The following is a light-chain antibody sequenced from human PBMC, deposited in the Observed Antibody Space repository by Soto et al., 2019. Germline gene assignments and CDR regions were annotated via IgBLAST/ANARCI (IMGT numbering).Light chain of an antibody. J-gene: IGKJ2*01. V-gene: IGKV1-5*01. Sequence: DIRMTQSPSTLSTSVGDRVTITCRASQIINEWLAWYQKKPGEAPKLLIYDAFNLERGVPSRFSGSGSGTEFTLTISSLQPDELAADFGQETNYYTFGQGTKLESK. CDR2: DAF. CDR3: QETNYYT. CDR1: QIINEW.